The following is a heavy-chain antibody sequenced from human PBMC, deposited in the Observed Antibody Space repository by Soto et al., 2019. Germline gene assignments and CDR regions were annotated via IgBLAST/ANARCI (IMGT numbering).Heavy chain of an antibody. J-gene: IGHJ6*02. CDR2: INHSGST. V-gene: IGHV4-34*01. CDR1: GGSFSGYY. CDR3: ARGARRAGPKGRYYYYGMDV. D-gene: IGHD3-10*01. Sequence: NPSETLSLTCAVYGGSFSGYYWSWIRQPPGKGLEWIGEINHSGSTNYNPSLKSRVTISVDTSKNQFSLKLSSVTAADTAVYYCARGARRAGPKGRYYYYGMDVWGQGTTVTVSS.